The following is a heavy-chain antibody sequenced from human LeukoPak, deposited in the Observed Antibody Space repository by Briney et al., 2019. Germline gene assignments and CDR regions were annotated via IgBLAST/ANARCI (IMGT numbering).Heavy chain of an antibody. J-gene: IGHJ4*02. CDR1: GFTFSSYW. D-gene: IGHD3-22*01. CDR2: IKQDGSEE. V-gene: IGHV3-7*01. Sequence: GGSLRLSCAASGFTFSSYWMSWVRQAPGKGLEWVANIKQDGSEEKYVDSVKGRFTISRDNAKNSLYLQMNSLRAEDTAVYFCTRDGLYYYDSSGYRYFDYWGQGTLVTVSS. CDR3: TRDGLYYYDSSGYRYFDY.